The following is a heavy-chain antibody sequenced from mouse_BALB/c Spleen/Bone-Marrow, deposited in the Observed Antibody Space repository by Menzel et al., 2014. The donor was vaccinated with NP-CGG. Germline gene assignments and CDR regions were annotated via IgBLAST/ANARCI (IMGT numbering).Heavy chain of an antibody. Sequence: VQLQQSGAGLVRPGSSVKISCKSSGYVFSTYWINLVKQRPGQGLEWIGQIYPGDGDTDFNGKFKDKATLTADESSNTAYMQLSSLTSEDSAVYFCARGGISVDYWGQGTTLTVSS. J-gene: IGHJ2*01. CDR2: IYPGDGDT. CDR3: ARGGISVDY. V-gene: IGHV1-80*01. CDR1: GYVFSTYW.